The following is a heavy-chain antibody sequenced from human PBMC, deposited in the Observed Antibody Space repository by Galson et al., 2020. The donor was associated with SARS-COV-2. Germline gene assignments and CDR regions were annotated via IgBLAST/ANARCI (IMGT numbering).Heavy chain of an antibody. CDR1: GFTFSSYG. Sequence: GGYLRLSCAASGFTFSSYGMHWVRQAPGKGLEWVAVISYDGSNKYYADSVKGRFTISRDNSKNTLYLQMNSLRAEDTAVYYCAKDRRLLLCHYYGMDVWGQGTTVTV. V-gene: IGHV3-30*18. CDR2: ISYDGSNK. D-gene: IGHD2-15*01. CDR3: AKDRRLLLCHYYGMDV. J-gene: IGHJ6*02.